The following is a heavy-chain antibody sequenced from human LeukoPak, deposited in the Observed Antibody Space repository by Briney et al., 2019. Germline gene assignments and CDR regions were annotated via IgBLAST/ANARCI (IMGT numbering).Heavy chain of an antibody. CDR3: AKAKVATLSSSYYYGMDV. CDR2: ISYDGSNK. CDR1: GFTFSSYA. D-gene: IGHD5-12*01. V-gene: IGHV3-30*04. J-gene: IGHJ6*02. Sequence: GGSLRLSCAASGFTFSSYAMHWVRQAPGKGLEWVAVISYDGSNKYYADSVKGRFTSSRDNSKNTLYLQMNSLRAEDTAVYYCAKAKVATLSSSYYYGMDVWGQGTTVTVSS.